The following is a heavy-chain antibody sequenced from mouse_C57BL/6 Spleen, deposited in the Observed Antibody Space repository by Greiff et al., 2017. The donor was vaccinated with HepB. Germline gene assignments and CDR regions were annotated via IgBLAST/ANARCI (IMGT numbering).Heavy chain of an antibody. CDR2: INPSTGGT. Sequence: EVQLQQSGPELVKPGASVKISCKASGYSFTGYYMNWVKQSPEKSLEWIGEINPSTGGTTYNQKFKAKATLTVDKSSSTAYMQLKSLTSEDSAVYYCARSEITTVVATKRFAYWGQGTLVTVSA. J-gene: IGHJ3*01. V-gene: IGHV1-42*01. D-gene: IGHD1-1*01. CDR1: GYSFTGYY. CDR3: ARSEITTVVATKRFAY.